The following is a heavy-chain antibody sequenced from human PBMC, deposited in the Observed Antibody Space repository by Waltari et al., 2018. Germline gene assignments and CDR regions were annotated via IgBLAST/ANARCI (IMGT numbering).Heavy chain of an antibody. D-gene: IGHD4-17*01. J-gene: IGHJ3*02. CDR1: GGSFSGYY. CDR2: INHSGST. Sequence: QVQLQQWGAGLLKPSETLSLTCAVYGGSFSGYYWSWIRQPPGKGLEWIGEINHSGSTNVNPSLSSRVTLSVDPAKNQFSLRLSSVTAADTAVYYCARITTVTTSAFDIWGQGTMVTVSS. V-gene: IGHV4-34*01. CDR3: ARITTVTTSAFDI.